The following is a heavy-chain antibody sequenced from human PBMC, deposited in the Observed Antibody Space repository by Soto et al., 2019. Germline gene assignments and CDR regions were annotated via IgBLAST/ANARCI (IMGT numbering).Heavy chain of an antibody. CDR2: INSDGSST. Sequence: PGGSLRLSCEASGFNFSSYGIHWVRQAPGKGLVWVSRINSDGSSTSYADSVKGRFTISRDNAKNTPYLQMTSLRAEGTAVYCCAREVGAPDYWGQGTLVTVSS. CDR3: AREVGAPDY. V-gene: IGHV3-74*01. CDR1: GFNFSSYG. D-gene: IGHD1-26*01. J-gene: IGHJ4*02.